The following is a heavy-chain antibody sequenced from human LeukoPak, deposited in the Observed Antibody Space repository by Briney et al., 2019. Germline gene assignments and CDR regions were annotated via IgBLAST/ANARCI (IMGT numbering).Heavy chain of an antibody. D-gene: IGHD2-21*02. J-gene: IGHJ5*02. V-gene: IGHV4-30-2*01. CDR2: IYHSGST. CDR1: GGSISSGGYS. CDR3: ARDSRGGGDLNWFDP. Sequence: NPSETLSLTCTVSGGSISSGGYSWSWIRQPPGKGLEWIGYIYHSGSTYYNPSLKSRVTISVDRSKNQFSLKLSSVTAADTAVYYCARDSRGGGDLNWFDPWGQGTLVTVSS.